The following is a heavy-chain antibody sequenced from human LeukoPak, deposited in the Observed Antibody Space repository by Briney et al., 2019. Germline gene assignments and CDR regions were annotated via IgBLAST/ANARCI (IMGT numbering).Heavy chain of an antibody. CDR1: GGSISSYY. J-gene: IGHJ5*02. V-gene: IGHV4-4*07. CDR2: IYTSGST. CDR3: ARSRSGWRGSWFDP. D-gene: IGHD6-19*01. Sequence: PSETLSLTCTVSGGSISSYYWSWIRQPAGKGREWIGRIYTSGSTNYNPSLKSRVTMSVDTSKNQFSLKLSSVTAADTAVYYCARSRSGWRGSWFDPWGQGTLVTVSS.